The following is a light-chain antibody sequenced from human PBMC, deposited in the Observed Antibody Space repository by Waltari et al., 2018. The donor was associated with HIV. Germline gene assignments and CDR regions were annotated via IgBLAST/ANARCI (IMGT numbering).Light chain of an antibody. CDR1: QTVNNN. J-gene: IGKJ1*01. V-gene: IGKV3D-15*01. CDR3: QQYKKWPET. CDR2: DAS. Sequence: EVVLTQSPSPLFVSLGEGASLSCRASQTVNNNLAWYQQRPGQAPRLLIYDASRRATAIPDRFSGSGSGTEFNLTISSLQSEDLALYVCQQYKKWPETFGLGTKVEIK.